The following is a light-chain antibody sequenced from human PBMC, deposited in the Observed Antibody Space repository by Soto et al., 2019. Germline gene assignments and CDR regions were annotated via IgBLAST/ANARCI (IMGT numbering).Light chain of an antibody. CDR3: QQYGSSPWT. CDR1: QSVSSSY. CDR2: GAS. V-gene: IGKV3-20*01. J-gene: IGKJ1*01. Sequence: EIVLTQSPGTLSLSQGERETISCRASQSVSSSYLAWYQQKPGQAPRPLIYGASSRAIGIPDRFSGSGSGTDFTLTIIRLEPEDFAVYYCQQYGSSPWTFGQGTKVDIK.